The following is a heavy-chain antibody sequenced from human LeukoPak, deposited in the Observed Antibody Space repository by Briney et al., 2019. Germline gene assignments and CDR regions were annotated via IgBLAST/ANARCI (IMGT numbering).Heavy chain of an antibody. CDR2: IYYSGST. Sequence: SETLSLTCTVSGGSISSGDYYWSWISQPPGKGLEWIGYIYYSGSTYYNPSLKSRVTISVDTSKNQFSLKLSSVTAADTAVYYCARDAGSHHDAFDIWGQGTMVTVSS. CDR1: GGSISSGDYY. D-gene: IGHD2-15*01. J-gene: IGHJ3*02. CDR3: ARDAGSHHDAFDI. V-gene: IGHV4-30-4*01.